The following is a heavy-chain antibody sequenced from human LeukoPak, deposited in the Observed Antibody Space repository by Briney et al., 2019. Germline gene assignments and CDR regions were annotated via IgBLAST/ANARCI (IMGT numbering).Heavy chain of an antibody. CDR1: GGSISSYY. J-gene: IGHJ5*02. Sequence: SETLSLTCAVSGGSISSYYWSWVRQPPGKGLEWVGYIYYSGSTNYNPSLKSRVTISVDTSTNQFSLKLSSVAAADTAVYYCARGIGAAANWFDPWGQGTLVTVSS. D-gene: IGHD2-2*01. V-gene: IGHV4-59*01. CDR3: ARGIGAAANWFDP. CDR2: IYYSGST.